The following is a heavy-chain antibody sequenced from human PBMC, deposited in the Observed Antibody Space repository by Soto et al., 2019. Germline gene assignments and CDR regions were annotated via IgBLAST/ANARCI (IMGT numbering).Heavy chain of an antibody. D-gene: IGHD6-13*01. Sequence: SETLSLTCTVSGVTISSGAYYWSWIRQHPGKGLEWIGNIYYSGSTYYSPSLKSRVAISLDTSKNQFSLRLSSVTAADTAVYYCARYRFSGSRWSKFDYWGQGTLVTVSS. CDR2: IYYSGST. V-gene: IGHV4-31*03. CDR3: ARYRFSGSRWSKFDY. J-gene: IGHJ4*02. CDR1: GVTISSGAYY.